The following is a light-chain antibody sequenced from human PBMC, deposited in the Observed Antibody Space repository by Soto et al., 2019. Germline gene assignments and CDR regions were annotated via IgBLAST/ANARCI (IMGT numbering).Light chain of an antibody. CDR3: CSYAGSYWV. V-gene: IGLV2-11*01. CDR1: SSDVGGYNY. Sequence: QSALTQPRSVSGSPGQSVTISCTGTSSDVGGYNYVSWYQQHPGKAPKLMIYDVSKRPSGVPDRFSGSKSGNTASLTISGIQAEDEADYYCCSYAGSYWVFGTGTKLTVL. CDR2: DVS. J-gene: IGLJ1*01.